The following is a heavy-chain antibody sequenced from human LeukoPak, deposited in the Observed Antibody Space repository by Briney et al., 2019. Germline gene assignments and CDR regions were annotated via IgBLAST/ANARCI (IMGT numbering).Heavy chain of an antibody. CDR3: AREGGDSAFDY. V-gene: IGHV4-59*01. CDR2: IYYSGSS. CDR1: GGFITRDY. D-gene: IGHD2-21*02. Sequence: PSETLSLTCAVSGGFITRDYWSWIRQPPGKGLEWIGYIYYSGSSIYNPSLKSRVSISVDTSTNQFSLKVNSVTAADTAVYYCAREGGDSAFDYWGQGTLVTVSS. J-gene: IGHJ4*02.